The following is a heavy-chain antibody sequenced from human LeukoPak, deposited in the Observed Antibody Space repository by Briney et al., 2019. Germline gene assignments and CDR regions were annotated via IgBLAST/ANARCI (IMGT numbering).Heavy chain of an antibody. J-gene: IGHJ4*02. CDR3: ARGVGAYCGGDCYSRLYYFDY. Sequence: PSETLSLTCTVSGGSITSGTYYWTWIRHHPGKGLEWIGYIYSSGDTQYNPSLRSRVTMSVGTSKSQFSLKLSSVTAADTAVYYCARGVGAYCGGDCYSRLYYFDYWGQGTLVTVSS. CDR1: GGSITSGTYY. D-gene: IGHD2-21*02. CDR2: IYSSGDT. V-gene: IGHV4-31*03.